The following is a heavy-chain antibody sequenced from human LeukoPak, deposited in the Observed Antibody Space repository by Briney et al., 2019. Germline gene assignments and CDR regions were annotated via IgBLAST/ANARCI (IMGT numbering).Heavy chain of an antibody. J-gene: IGHJ5*02. Sequence: PSETLSLTCTVSGGSISSYYWSWIRQPPGKGLEWIGYIYYSGSTYYNPSLKSRVTISVDTSKNQFSLKLSSVTAADTAVYYCARVGYSSSPGVDPWGQGTLVTVSS. CDR3: ARVGYSSSPGVDP. V-gene: IGHV4-30-4*08. CDR1: GGSISSYY. CDR2: IYYSGST. D-gene: IGHD6-13*01.